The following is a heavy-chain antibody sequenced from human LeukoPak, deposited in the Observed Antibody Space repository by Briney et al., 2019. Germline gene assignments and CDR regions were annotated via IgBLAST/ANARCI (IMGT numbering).Heavy chain of an antibody. V-gene: IGHV3-30*02. CDR3: AKDRRTMVRGVIITPPFDY. J-gene: IGHJ4*02. CDR2: IRYDGSNK. CDR1: GFTFSSYG. D-gene: IGHD3-10*01. Sequence: PGGSLRLSCAASGFTFSSYGMHWVRQAPGKGLEWVAFIRYDGSNKYYADSVKGRFTISRDNSKNTLYLQMNSLRAEDTAVYYCAKDRRTMVRGVIITPPFDYWGQGTLVTVSS.